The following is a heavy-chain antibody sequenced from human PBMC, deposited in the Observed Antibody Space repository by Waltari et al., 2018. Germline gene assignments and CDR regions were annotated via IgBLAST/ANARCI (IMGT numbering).Heavy chain of an antibody. CDR2: INHSGST. D-gene: IGHD4-17*01. Sequence: QVQLQQWGAGLLKPSETLSLTCAVYGGSFSGYYWSWSRQPPGKALDWIGEINHSGSTNYYPSLKSRVSISVDTSKNQFSLKMYSVTAADTAVYYCARRVFRLPTVTTPPSSYFDLWGRGTLVTVSS. CDR1: GGSFSGYY. CDR3: ARRVFRLPTVTTPPSSYFDL. V-gene: IGHV4-34*01. J-gene: IGHJ2*01.